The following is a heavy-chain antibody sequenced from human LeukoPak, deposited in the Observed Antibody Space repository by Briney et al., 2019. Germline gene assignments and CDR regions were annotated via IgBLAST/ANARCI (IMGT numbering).Heavy chain of an antibody. D-gene: IGHD6-13*01. Sequence: ASVKVSCKASGYTFTGYYMHWVRQAPGQGLEWMGWINPNSGGTNYAQKFQGRVTMTRDTSISTAYMELSSLRSEVTAVYYCATEIAAAGIFHYWGQGTLVTVSS. J-gene: IGHJ4*02. V-gene: IGHV1-2*02. CDR3: ATEIAAAGIFHY. CDR1: GYTFTGYY. CDR2: INPNSGGT.